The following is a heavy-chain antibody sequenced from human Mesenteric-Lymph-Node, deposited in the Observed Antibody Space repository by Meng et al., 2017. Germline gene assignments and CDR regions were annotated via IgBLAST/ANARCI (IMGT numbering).Heavy chain of an antibody. CDR1: VAMFSSNSAS. J-gene: IGHJ4*02. Sequence: QLLQSCPACVTTSKPPSLTVSISVAMFSSNSASWTWIRQSQSRGLEWLGRTYYRSKWYNGYAVSVKSRITINPDTSKNQFSLQLNSVTPEDTAMHYCARSGSSGWIDYWGQGTLVTVSS. D-gene: IGHD6-19*01. CDR2: TYYRSKWYN. CDR3: ARSGSSGWIDY. V-gene: IGHV6-1*01.